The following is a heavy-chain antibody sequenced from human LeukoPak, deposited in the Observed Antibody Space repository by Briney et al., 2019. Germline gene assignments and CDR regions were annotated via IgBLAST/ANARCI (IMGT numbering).Heavy chain of an antibody. CDR3: ARDSVSWFGFDS. V-gene: IGHV4-61*02. D-gene: IGHD3-10*01. CDR1: GDSISSGAYY. J-gene: IGHJ5*01. Sequence: PSETLSLTSTVSGDSISSGAYYWSWIRQPAGKGLEWIGRIYPNGNTNYKPSLKSRVTISLDTSKRQFSLQLTSVTAADTAMYDCARDSVSWFGFDSWGQGTLVTVSS. CDR2: IYPNGNT.